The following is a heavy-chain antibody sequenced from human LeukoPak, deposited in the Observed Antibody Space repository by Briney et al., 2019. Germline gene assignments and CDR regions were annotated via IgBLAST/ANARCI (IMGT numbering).Heavy chain of an antibody. D-gene: IGHD2-15*01. CDR2: ISGSGGST. V-gene: IGHV3-23*01. Sequence: PGGSLRLSCAASGFTFSSYAMSWVRQAPGKGLEWVSAISGSGGSTYYADSVKGRFTISRDNSKNTLYLQMNSLRAEDTAVYYCAKDGEVVVAATKRGYFDYWGQGTLVTVSS. CDR1: GFTFSSYA. J-gene: IGHJ4*02. CDR3: AKDGEVVVAATKRGYFDY.